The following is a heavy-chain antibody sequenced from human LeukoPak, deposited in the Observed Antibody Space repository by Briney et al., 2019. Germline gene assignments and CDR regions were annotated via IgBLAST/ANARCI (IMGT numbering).Heavy chain of an antibody. CDR3: AKARDLIVPAAFDY. V-gene: IGHV3-23*01. Sequence: GGSLRLSCVGSRFTISKYWMHWVRQAPGKGLEWVSTISGRGGNTYYADSVKGRFTISRDNSKNTLYLQMNSLRAEDTAVYYCAKARDLIVPAAFDYWGQGTLVTVSS. CDR2: ISGRGGNT. D-gene: IGHD2-2*01. CDR1: RFTISKYW. J-gene: IGHJ4*02.